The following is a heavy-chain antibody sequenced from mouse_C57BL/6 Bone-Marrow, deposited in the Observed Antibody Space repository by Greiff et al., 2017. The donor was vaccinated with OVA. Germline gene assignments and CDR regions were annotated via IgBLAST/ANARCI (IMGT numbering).Heavy chain of an antibody. CDR1: GYTFTSYW. CDR2: IDPSDSYT. J-gene: IGHJ1*03. D-gene: IGHD2-1*01. V-gene: IGHV1-50*01. CDR3: ARKGNGYGNYHADWYVDV. Sequence: QVQLQQPGAELVKPGASVKLSCKASGYTFTSYWMQWVKQRPGQGLEWIGEIDPSDSYTNYNQQFKGKATLTVDTSSSTSYMQISSLTSEYSAVYYCARKGNGYGNYHADWYVDVWGTGTTVTVS.